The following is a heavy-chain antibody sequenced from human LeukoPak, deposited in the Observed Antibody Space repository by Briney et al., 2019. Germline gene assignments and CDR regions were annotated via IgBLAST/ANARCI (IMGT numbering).Heavy chain of an antibody. CDR3: ARVYCSGGTCYDY. Sequence: PGGSLRLSCAASGFTFSSYSMNWVRQAPGKGLEWVSYISSSSITIYYADSVKGRFTISRDNAKNSLYLQMNSLRDEDTAVYYCARVYCSGGTCYDYWGQGTLVTVSS. CDR1: GFTFSSYS. J-gene: IGHJ4*02. V-gene: IGHV3-48*02. D-gene: IGHD2-15*01. CDR2: ISSSSITI.